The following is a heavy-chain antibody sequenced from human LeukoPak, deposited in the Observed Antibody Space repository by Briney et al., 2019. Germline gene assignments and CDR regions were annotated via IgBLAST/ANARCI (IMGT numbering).Heavy chain of an antibody. CDR2: ISGYNGNT. Sequence: ASVKVSCKASGYTFTTYNINWVRQAPGQGLEWMGWISGYNGNTNYAQKFQGRVTITADESTSTAYMELSSLRSEDTAVYYCARDLRLSTTGTTWAYWGQGTLVTVSS. CDR1: GYTFTTYN. J-gene: IGHJ4*02. CDR3: ARDLRLSTTGTTWAY. V-gene: IGHV1-18*01. D-gene: IGHD1-1*01.